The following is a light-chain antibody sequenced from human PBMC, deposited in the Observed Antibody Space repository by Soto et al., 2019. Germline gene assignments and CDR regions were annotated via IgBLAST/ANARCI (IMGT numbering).Light chain of an antibody. CDR3: SSYTTSNTRQIV. CDR2: DVS. Sequence: QSALTQPASVSGSPGQSITISCTGTSSDVGGYNYVSWYQHHPGKAPKLMIYDVSNRPSGVSNRFSGSKSGNTAPLTISGLQPENGADYYCSSYTTSNTRQIVFGTGTKLTVL. CDR1: SSDVGGYNY. V-gene: IGLV2-14*03. J-gene: IGLJ1*01.